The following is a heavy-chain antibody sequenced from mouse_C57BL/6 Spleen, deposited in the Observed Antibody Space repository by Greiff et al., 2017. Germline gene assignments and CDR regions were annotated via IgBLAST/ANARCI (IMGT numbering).Heavy chain of an antibody. V-gene: IGHV1-78*01. CDR3: ARGDYYGSSYGDAMDY. J-gene: IGHJ4*01. Sequence: QVTLKVSDAELVKPGASVKISCKVSGYTFTDHTIHWMKQRPEQGLEWIGYIYPRDGSTKYNEKFKGKATLTADKSSSTAYMQLNSLTSEDSAVYFWARGDYYGSSYGDAMDYWGQGTSVTVSS. D-gene: IGHD1-1*01. CDR1: GYTFTDHT. CDR2: IYPRDGST.